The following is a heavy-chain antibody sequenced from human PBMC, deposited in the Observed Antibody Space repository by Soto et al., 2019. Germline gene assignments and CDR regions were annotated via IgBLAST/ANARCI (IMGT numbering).Heavy chain of an antibody. CDR2: ISGSSGST. CDR1: GFTFSSYA. D-gene: IGHD3-10*01. V-gene: IGHV3-23*01. CDR3: ATGHNYHYYGAGGLEAEMYYFDY. Sequence: EVQLLESGGGLVQPGGSLRLSCAASGFTFSSYAMSWVRQAPGKGLEWVSAISGSSGSTYYADSVKGRFTISRDNSKKTLYRQMNYVRAEDMAVYYCATGHNYHYYGAGGLEAEMYYFDYWGQGTLVTVSS. J-gene: IGHJ4*02.